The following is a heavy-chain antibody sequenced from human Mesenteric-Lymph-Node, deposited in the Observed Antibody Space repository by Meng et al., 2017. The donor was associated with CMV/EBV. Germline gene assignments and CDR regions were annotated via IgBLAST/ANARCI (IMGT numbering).Heavy chain of an antibody. Sequence: GGSLRLSCAASGFTFSSYAMHWVRQAPGKGLEWVAVISYDGSNKYYADSVKGRFTISRDNSNDTMYLQMNNLRPEDTAVYYCARDSAIYYDFSSGYYSDGLDVWGQGTTVTVSS. J-gene: IGHJ6*02. CDR1: GFTFSSYA. CDR2: ISYDGSNK. V-gene: IGHV3-30-3*01. D-gene: IGHD3-3*01. CDR3: ARDSAIYYDFSSGYYSDGLDV.